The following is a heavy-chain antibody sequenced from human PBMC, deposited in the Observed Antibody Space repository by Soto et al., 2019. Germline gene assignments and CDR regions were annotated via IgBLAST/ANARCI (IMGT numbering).Heavy chain of an antibody. J-gene: IGHJ4*02. CDR1: GFTFTSSA. D-gene: IGHD3-10*01. V-gene: IGHV1-58*01. Sequence: QMQLVQSGPEVKKPGTSVKVSCKASGFTFTSSAVQWVRQARGQRLEWIGWIVVGSGNTNYAQKFQERVTITRDMSTSTRYMELSSLRSEDTAVYYGAAVLYYYGSGSPIDCWGQGTLVTVSS. CDR3: AAVLYYYGSGSPIDC. CDR2: IVVGSGNT.